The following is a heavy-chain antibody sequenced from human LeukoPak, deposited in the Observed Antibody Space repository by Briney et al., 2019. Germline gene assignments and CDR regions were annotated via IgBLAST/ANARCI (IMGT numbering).Heavy chain of an antibody. CDR2: INHSGRA. D-gene: IGHD5-24*01. Sequence: PSETLSLTCTVSGYSISSGYYLGWIRQPPGKGLEWIGSINHSGRAFYNPSRKSRVHISVDTHKTQFPLKLTSVTAADTAVYYCARLYPPATRFDYWGQGTLVTVSS. V-gene: IGHV4-38-2*02. J-gene: IGHJ4*02. CDR1: GYSISSGYY. CDR3: ARLYPPATRFDY.